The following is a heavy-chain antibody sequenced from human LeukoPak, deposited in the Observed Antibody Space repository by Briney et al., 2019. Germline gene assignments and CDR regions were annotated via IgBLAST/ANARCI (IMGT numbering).Heavy chain of an antibody. CDR2: ITYDGSDK. D-gene: IGHD5-18*01. J-gene: IGHJ5*02. CDR3: ARNRGYTYDYVSFDP. Sequence: PGGSLRLSCAASGFTFSSYGMYWVRQAPGKGLDCVAFITYDGSDKYYADSVKGRFTISRDNSRDTLYLQMNSLRGEDTAIYYCARNRGYTYDYVSFDPCGQGTLVTVSS. V-gene: IGHV3-30*19. CDR1: GFTFSSYG.